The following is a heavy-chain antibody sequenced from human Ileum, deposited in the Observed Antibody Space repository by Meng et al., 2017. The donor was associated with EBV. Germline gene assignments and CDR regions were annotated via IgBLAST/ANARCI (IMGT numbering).Heavy chain of an antibody. D-gene: IGHD4-17*01. V-gene: IGHV4-4*02. CDR1: GDSISSNNW. J-gene: IGHJ4*02. CDR2: IYHSGST. Sequence: VKRNESGPGLVKPSGTLSLTCAVSGDSISSNNWWSWVRQPPGKGLEWIGEIYHSGSTNYNPSFKSRVTMSVDKSKNQISLNLSSVTAADTAVYYCASGRDYAWHSWGRGTLVTVSS. CDR3: ASGRDYAWHS.